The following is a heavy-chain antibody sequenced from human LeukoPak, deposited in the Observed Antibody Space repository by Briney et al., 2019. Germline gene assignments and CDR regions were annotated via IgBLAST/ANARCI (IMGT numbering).Heavy chain of an antibody. Sequence: SETLSLTCAVYGGSFSGYYWSWIRQPPGKGLEWIGEINHSGSTNYNPSLKSRVTISVDTSKNQFSLKLSSVTAADTAVYYCARGREIAVAGPPEFDYWGQGTLVTVS. CDR3: ARGREIAVAGPPEFDY. CDR2: INHSGST. D-gene: IGHD6-19*01. V-gene: IGHV4-34*01. J-gene: IGHJ4*02. CDR1: GGSFSGYY.